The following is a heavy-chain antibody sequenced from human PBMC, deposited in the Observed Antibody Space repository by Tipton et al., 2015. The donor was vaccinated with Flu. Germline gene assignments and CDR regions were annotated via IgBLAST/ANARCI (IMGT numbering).Heavy chain of an antibody. CDR1: GFTVSSNY. V-gene: IGHV3-53*01. CDR3: ARALGYCGGVGCYEGATEDSFDV. Sequence: QLVQSGGGLVQPGGSLRLSCAASGFTVSSNYMSWVRQAPGKGLEWVSVIYSGGSTYYADSVKGRFTISRDNSKNTLYLQMNSLRVEDTAMYYCARALGYCGGVGCYEGATEDSFDVWGQGTLVTVSS. D-gene: IGHD2-21*01. CDR2: IYSGGST. J-gene: IGHJ3*01.